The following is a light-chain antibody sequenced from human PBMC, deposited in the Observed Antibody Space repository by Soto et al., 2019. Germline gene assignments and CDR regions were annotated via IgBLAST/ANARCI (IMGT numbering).Light chain of an antibody. V-gene: IGKV3-20*01. CDR2: GAS. Sequence: EIVLTQSPRTLSLSPGESATLSCTASQSVRSNSLAWYQQKPGQAPRLLMFGASGRATGTPPRFSGRGSGTDFTLTISRLEPEDFAVYYCQQYGNSPLTFGGGTKVDI. J-gene: IGKJ4*01. CDR1: QSVRSNS. CDR3: QQYGNSPLT.